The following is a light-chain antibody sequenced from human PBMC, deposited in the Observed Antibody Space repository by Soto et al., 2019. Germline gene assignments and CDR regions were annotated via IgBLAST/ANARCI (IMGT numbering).Light chain of an antibody. Sequence: QSVLTQPASVSGSPGQSITISCTGTSSDVGGYDHVSWYQQHPGKAPKLMIYDVSNRPSGVSNRFSGSKSGNTASLAVSGLQAEDEADSYCSSYTSRDTLVFGGGTKVTVL. J-gene: IGLJ2*01. CDR3: SSYTSRDTLV. CDR2: DVS. CDR1: SSDVGGYDH. V-gene: IGLV2-14*03.